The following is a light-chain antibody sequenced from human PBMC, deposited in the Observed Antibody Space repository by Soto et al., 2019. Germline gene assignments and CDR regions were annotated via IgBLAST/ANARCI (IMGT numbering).Light chain of an antibody. V-gene: IGKV1-39*01. CDR1: QIISSY. Sequence: DIQMTQSPSSLSASVGDRVTITCRASQIISSYLNWYQQKPGKAPKLLIYAASSLQSGVPSRFSGSGSGTDLTLTISSLQPEDFATYYCQQSYSTPLTFGGGTKVDIK. CDR2: AAS. CDR3: QQSYSTPLT. J-gene: IGKJ4*01.